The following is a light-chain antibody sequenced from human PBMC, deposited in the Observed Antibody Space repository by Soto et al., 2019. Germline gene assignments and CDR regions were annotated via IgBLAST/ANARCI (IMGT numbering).Light chain of an antibody. CDR2: DAS. CDR1: QTISSY. CDR3: QQRSNWLT. Sequence: EIALTQSPATLSLSPGERATLSCRASQTISSYLAWYQQKPGQPPRLLSYDASNRATGIPARFSGSGSETDFTLTIGSLEPEDYAIYYCQQRSNWLTFGGWTKVEIK. J-gene: IGKJ4*01. V-gene: IGKV3-11*01.